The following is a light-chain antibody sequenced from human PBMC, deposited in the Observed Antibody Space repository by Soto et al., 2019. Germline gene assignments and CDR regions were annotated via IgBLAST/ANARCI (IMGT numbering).Light chain of an antibody. Sequence: DIQMTQSPSTLSSSVGDRVTITCRASQSISSWLAWYQQKPGKAPKLLMYDASSLHSGVPSRFSGSGSGTEFTLTISSLQPDDFATYYCQQANSFPRTFGGGTKVDIK. CDR2: DAS. V-gene: IGKV1-5*01. J-gene: IGKJ4*01. CDR1: QSISSW. CDR3: QQANSFPRT.